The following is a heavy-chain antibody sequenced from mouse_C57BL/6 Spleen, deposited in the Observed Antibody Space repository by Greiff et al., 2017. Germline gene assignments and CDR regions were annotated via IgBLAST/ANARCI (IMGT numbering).Heavy chain of an antibody. CDR2: IYPRDGST. CDR3: ERDYGSSYWYFDV. D-gene: IGHD1-1*01. Sequence: VQLQQSGPELVKPGASVKLSCKASGYTFTSCDINWVKQRPGQGLEWIGWIYPRDGSTTYNEKFKGKATLTVDTSSSTAYMELHSLTSEDSAVYVCERDYGSSYWYFDVWGTGTTVTVSS. V-gene: IGHV1-85*01. J-gene: IGHJ1*03. CDR1: GYTFTSCD.